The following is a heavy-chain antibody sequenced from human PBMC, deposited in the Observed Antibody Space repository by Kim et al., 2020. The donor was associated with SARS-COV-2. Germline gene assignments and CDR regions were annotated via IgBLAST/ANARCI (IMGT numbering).Heavy chain of an antibody. J-gene: IGHJ4*02. CDR3: ARSQGHYYGSEFDY. CDR1: GGTFSSYA. CDR2: IIPIFGTA. Sequence: SVKVSCKASGGTFSSYAISWVRQAPGQGLEWMGGIIPIFGTANYAQKFQGRVTITADESTSTAYMELSSLRSEDTAVYYCARSQGHYYGSEFDYWGQGTLVTVSS. V-gene: IGHV1-69*13. D-gene: IGHD3-10*01.